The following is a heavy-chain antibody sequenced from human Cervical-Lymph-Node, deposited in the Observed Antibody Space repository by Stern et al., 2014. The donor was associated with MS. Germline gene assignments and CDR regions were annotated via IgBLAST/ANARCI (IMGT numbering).Heavy chain of an antibody. CDR1: GGSINNYY. CDR2: IYDDGTT. Sequence: QLQESGPGLVKPSETLSLTCTVSGGSINNYYWTWVRQPPGKGLEWIGYIYDDGTTNYNPSLKSRVTMSADTSKNQFSLKLTSMTAADTAVYYCAFHTSGRTDHFDNWGQGTLVTVSS. J-gene: IGHJ4*02. D-gene: IGHD6-19*01. CDR3: AFHTSGRTDHFDN. V-gene: IGHV4-59*08.